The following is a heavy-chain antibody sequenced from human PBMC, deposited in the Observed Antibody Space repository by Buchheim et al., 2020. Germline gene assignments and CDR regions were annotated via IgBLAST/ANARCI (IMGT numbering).Heavy chain of an antibody. V-gene: IGHV3-48*04. Sequence: EVQLVESGGGLVQPGGSLRLSCAASGFTFSSYSMNWVRQAPGKGLEWVSYISSSSSTIYYADSVKGRFTISRDNAKDSLYLQMNSLRAEDTAVYYCARDSEDSGSYRSSHYYYGMDVWGQGTT. CDR1: GFTFSSYS. CDR3: ARDSEDSGSYRSSHYYYGMDV. D-gene: IGHD1-26*01. CDR2: ISSSSSTI. J-gene: IGHJ6*02.